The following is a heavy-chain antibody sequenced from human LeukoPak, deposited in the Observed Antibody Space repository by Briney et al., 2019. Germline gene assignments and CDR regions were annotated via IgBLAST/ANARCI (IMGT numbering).Heavy chain of an antibody. CDR3: ARDPVEMANPGICSYFDY. V-gene: IGHV1-69*04. Sequence: SVHVSCKASGGTFSSYAISWVRQAPGQGLEWMGSIIPIFGIANYAQKFQGRVTITADKSTSTAYMELSSLRSEDTAVYYCARDPVEMANPGICSYFDYWGQGTLVTVSS. D-gene: IGHD5-24*01. CDR2: IIPIFGIA. CDR1: GGTFSSYA. J-gene: IGHJ4*02.